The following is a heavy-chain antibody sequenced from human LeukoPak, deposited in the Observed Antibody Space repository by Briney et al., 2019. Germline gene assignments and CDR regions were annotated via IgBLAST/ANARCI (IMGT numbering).Heavy chain of an antibody. Sequence: AASVKVSCKASGYTFTRYDINWVRQATGQGLEWMGWMNPNRGNSRYAQKFQGRVTMTRNTSISTDYMELSSLRSEDTAVYYCARAMGSGITGTTRERYYFDYWGQGTLVTVSS. J-gene: IGHJ4*02. CDR2: MNPNRGNS. CDR3: ARAMGSGITGTTRERYYFDY. V-gene: IGHV1-8*01. CDR1: GYTFTRYD. D-gene: IGHD1-7*01.